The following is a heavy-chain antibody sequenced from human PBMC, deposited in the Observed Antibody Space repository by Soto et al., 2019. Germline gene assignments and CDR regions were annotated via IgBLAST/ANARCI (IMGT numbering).Heavy chain of an antibody. Sequence: GVSLRLSCAASGFTFSSYAMSWVRQAPGKGLEWVSAISGSGGSTYYADSVKGRFTISRDNSKNTLYLQMNSLRAEDTAVYYCAKDLSPLFMGPTPSHYYGMDVWGQGTTVNVSS. CDR3: AKDLSPLFMGPTPSHYYGMDV. CDR1: GFTFSSYA. D-gene: IGHD2-21*01. J-gene: IGHJ6*02. CDR2: ISGSGGST. V-gene: IGHV3-23*01.